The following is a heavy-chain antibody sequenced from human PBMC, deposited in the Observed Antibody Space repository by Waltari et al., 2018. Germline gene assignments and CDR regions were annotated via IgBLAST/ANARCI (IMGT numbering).Heavy chain of an antibody. CDR3: AKEVKRHLGLDY. Sequence: QVQLVESGGGVVQPGRSLRLSCAASGFTFSSYGMHWARQAPGKGLEWVAVISYDGSNKYYADSVKGRFTISRDNSKNTLYLQMNSLRAEDTAVYYCAKEVKRHLGLDYWGQGTLVTVSS. CDR1: GFTFSSYG. J-gene: IGHJ4*02. CDR2: ISYDGSNK. V-gene: IGHV3-30*18.